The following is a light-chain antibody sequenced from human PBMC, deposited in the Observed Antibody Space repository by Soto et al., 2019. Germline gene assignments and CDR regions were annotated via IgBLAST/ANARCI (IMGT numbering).Light chain of an antibody. Sequence: EIVLTQSPATLSLSPGERATLSCRASQSISVTYLAWYQQKPGQAPRLLIYRASTRATGIPARFSGGGSGTEFTLTISSLQSEDFAVYYCQQCNNWPLTFGGGTKVDIK. CDR3: QQCNNWPLT. V-gene: IGKV3-15*01. CDR1: QSISVTY. CDR2: RAS. J-gene: IGKJ4*01.